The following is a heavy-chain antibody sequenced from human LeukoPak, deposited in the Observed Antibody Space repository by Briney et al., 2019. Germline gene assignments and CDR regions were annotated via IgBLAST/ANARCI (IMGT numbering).Heavy chain of an antibody. J-gene: IGHJ4*02. Sequence: SETLSLTCTVSGGSISSGDYYWSWIRQPPGKGLEWIGYTYYSGSTYYNPSLKSRVTISVDTSKNQFSLKLSSVTAADTAVYYCARGIAAAGTNFDYWGQGTLVTVSS. CDR2: TYYSGST. CDR1: GGSISSGDYY. D-gene: IGHD6-13*01. V-gene: IGHV4-30-4*01. CDR3: ARGIAAAGTNFDY.